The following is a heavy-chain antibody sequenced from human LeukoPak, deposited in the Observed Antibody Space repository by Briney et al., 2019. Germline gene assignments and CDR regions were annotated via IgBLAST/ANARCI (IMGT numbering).Heavy chain of an antibody. CDR1: GGSFSGYY. V-gene: IGHV4-34*01. J-gene: IGHJ4*02. Sequence: SETLSLTCAVYGGSFSGYYWSWIRQPPGKGLEWIGEINHSGSTNYNPSLKSRVTISVDTSKNQFSLKLSSVTAADTAVYYCARGTPGNWKIDYWGQGTLVTVSS. CDR3: ARGTPGNWKIDY. D-gene: IGHD1-20*01. CDR2: INHSGST.